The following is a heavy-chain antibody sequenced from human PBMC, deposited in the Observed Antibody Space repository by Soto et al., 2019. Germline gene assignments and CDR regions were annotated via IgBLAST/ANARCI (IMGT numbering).Heavy chain of an antibody. D-gene: IGHD2-2*01. J-gene: IGHJ6*02. V-gene: IGHV3-23*01. CDR3: ARGPRYCSSTSCYRYLRVEYYYGMDV. CDR1: GFTFSNYA. CDR2: ITGSGGNT. Sequence: GGSLRLSWAGSGFTFSNYAMSWVRQAPGKGLEWLSAITGSGGNTYYADSVKGRFTISRDNSKNSLYLQMNSLRAGDTAVYYCARGPRYCSSTSCYRYLRVEYYYGMDVWGQGTTVTVSS.